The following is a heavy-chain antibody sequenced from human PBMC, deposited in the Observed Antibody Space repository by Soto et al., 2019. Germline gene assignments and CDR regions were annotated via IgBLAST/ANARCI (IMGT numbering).Heavy chain of an antibody. D-gene: IGHD3-22*01. Sequence: GTSVELTCTASGGTLGSNAMSWVRPAPGQGLEWMGGIIPIFGTANYAQKFQGRVTITADKSTSTAYMELSSLRSEDTAVYYCARSPNYYDSSGYRGTYYYFDYWGQGTRVTVSA. CDR3: ARSPNYYDSSGYRGTYYYFDY. J-gene: IGHJ4*02. V-gene: IGHV1-69*06. CDR2: IIPIFGTA. CDR1: GGTLGSNA.